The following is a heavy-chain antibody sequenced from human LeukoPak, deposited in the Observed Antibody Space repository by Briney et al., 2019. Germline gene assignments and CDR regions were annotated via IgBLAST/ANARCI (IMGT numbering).Heavy chain of an antibody. CDR2: INHSGST. D-gene: IGHD6-13*01. CDR3: ARGLSIAAGAN. CDR1: GGSFSGYY. V-gene: IGHV4-34*01. J-gene: IGHJ4*02. Sequence: SETLSLTCAVYGGSFSGYYWSWIRQPPGKGLEWIGEINHSGSTNYNPSLKSRVTISKDTSKNQFSLKVSSVTAADTAVYYCARGLSIAAGANWGQGILVTVSS.